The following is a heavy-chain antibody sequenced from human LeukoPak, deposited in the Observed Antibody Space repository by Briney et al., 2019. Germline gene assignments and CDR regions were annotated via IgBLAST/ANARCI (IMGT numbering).Heavy chain of an antibody. Sequence: GGSLRLSCEVSGITLSNYGMSWVRPAPGRGLEWVAGISGSGGGTNYADSVKGRFTISRDNPKNTLYLQMNSLRAEDTAVYFCAKRGVIIRVILVGFHKEAYYFDSWGQGALVTVSS. CDR3: AKRGVIIRVILVGFHKEAYYFDS. CDR2: ISGSGGGT. CDR1: GITLSNYG. D-gene: IGHD3-10*01. J-gene: IGHJ4*02. V-gene: IGHV3-23*01.